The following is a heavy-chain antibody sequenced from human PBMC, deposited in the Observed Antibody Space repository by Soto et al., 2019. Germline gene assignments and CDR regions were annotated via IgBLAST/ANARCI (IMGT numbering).Heavy chain of an antibody. CDR2: ISYDGSNK. CDR1: GFTFSSYG. CDR3: AKPLKHIVVVTALDY. Sequence: QVQLVESGGGVVQPGRSLRLSCAASGFTFSSYGMHWVRQAPGKGLEWVAVISYDGSNKYSADSVKGRFTISRDNSKNTLYLQMNSLRAEDTAVYYCAKPLKHIVVVTALDYWGQGTLVTVSS. J-gene: IGHJ4*02. V-gene: IGHV3-30*18. D-gene: IGHD2-21*02.